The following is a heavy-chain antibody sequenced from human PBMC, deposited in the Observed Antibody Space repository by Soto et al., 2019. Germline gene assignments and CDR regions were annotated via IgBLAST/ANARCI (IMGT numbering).Heavy chain of an antibody. Sequence: EVQLVDSGGGLVKPGGSLRLSCAASGFTFSSYSMNWVRQAPGKGLEWVSSISSSSSYIYYADSVKGRFTISRDNAKNSLYLQMNSLRAEDTAVYYCARDGYYCSGGSCARGTFDYWGQGTLVTVSS. CDR3: ARDGYYCSGGSCARGTFDY. CDR1: GFTFSSYS. J-gene: IGHJ4*02. V-gene: IGHV3-21*01. D-gene: IGHD2-15*01. CDR2: ISSSSSYI.